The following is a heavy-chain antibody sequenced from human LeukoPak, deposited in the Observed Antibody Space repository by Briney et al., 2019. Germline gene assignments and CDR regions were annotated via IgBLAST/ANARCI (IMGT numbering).Heavy chain of an antibody. CDR3: ARASGSYWWFDS. V-gene: IGHV1-2*02. J-gene: IGHJ5*01. D-gene: IGHD1-26*01. Sequence: GASVKVSCKASGYSFTGYYMHWVRQAPGQGPEWMGWINPNSGGTNYAQKFQGRVTMTRDTSISTAYMELSRLRSDDTAVYYCARASGSYWWFDSWGQGTLVTVSS. CDR2: INPNSGGT. CDR1: GYSFTGYY.